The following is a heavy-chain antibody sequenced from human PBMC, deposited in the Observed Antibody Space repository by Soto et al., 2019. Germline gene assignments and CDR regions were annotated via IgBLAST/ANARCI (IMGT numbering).Heavy chain of an antibody. J-gene: IGHJ6*02. D-gene: IGHD3-10*01. V-gene: IGHV3-23*01. Sequence: DVQLLESGGHLVQPGGSLRLSCAASGFTFSSYAMSWVRQAPGKGLEWVSSVSAGGDMTYYSDSVKGRFTIPGDNSNNGLFLQKTRRRIEDKALFYCARGDRGGSGSPASYFYAGLDVWGQGTTVTVS. CDR2: VSAGGDMT. CDR1: GFTFSSYA. CDR3: ARGDRGGSGSPASYFYAGLDV.